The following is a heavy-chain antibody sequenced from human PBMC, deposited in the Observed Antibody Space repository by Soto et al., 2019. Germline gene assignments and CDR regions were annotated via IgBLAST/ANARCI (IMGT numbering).Heavy chain of an antibody. CDR1: GGTFSTYS. CDR3: TIGSWSGDVFDI. D-gene: IGHD3-10*01. J-gene: IGHJ3*02. CDR2: IIPMLGVR. Sequence: QVQLVQSGAEVKKPGSSVKVSCKDSGGTFSTYSMFWVRQAPGQGLEWMGRIIPMLGVRNYVQRFQDRVTIIADKSTATVHMELSSLRSEDTALYYFTIGSWSGDVFDIWGQGTMVTVSS. V-gene: IGHV1-69*02.